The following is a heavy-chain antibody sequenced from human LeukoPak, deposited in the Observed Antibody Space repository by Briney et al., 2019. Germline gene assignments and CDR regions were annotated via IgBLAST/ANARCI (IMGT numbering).Heavy chain of an antibody. J-gene: IGHJ4*02. Sequence: GGSLRLSCAASGFTFNRYWMHWVRQAPGEGPVWVAHILNDGGSTSYADSVKGRFTISRDNAKNTLSLQMNSLRAENTAVYYCVRHNYGYDYWGQGTPVTVSS. D-gene: IGHD5-18*01. CDR2: ILNDGGST. V-gene: IGHV3-74*01. CDR3: VRHNYGYDY. CDR1: GFTFNRYW.